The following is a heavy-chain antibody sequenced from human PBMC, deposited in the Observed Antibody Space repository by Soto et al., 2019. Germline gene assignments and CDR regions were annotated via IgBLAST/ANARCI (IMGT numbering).Heavy chain of an antibody. D-gene: IGHD3-16*01. V-gene: IGHV4-59*01. CDR2: IYYSGST. Sequence: QVQLQESGPGLVKPSETLSLTCTVSGGSISSYYWSCIRQPQGKGLEWIGYIYYSGSTNYNPSLKSRVTISVDTSKNQFALKLSSGTAADTAVYYCARVMTLPAYYYFDYWGQGTLVTVSS. J-gene: IGHJ4*02. CDR1: GGSISSYY. CDR3: ARVMTLPAYYYFDY.